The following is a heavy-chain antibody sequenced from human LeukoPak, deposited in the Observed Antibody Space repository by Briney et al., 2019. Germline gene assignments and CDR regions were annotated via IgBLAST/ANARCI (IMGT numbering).Heavy chain of an antibody. CDR1: GYTFTGYY. J-gene: IGHJ4*02. CDR3: ATVYSSGWNFHY. V-gene: IGHV1-2*02. D-gene: IGHD6-19*01. Sequence: ASVKVCCKASGYTFTGYYMHWVRQAPGQGLEWMGWMNPNSGGTNYAQKFQGRVTITRDTSISTAYMELSSLRSDDTAVYYCATVYSSGWNFHYWGQGTLVTVSS. CDR2: MNPNSGGT.